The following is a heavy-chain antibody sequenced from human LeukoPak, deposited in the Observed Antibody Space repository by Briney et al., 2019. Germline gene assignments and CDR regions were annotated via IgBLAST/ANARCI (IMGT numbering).Heavy chain of an antibody. V-gene: IGHV4-39*01. CDR3: ARLPLLDRSGYYSI. Sequence: SETLSLTCTVSGDSVSSGSYYWGWIRQPPGKGLEWIGNMMYSGNTYHNPSLKSRVFMSVDRSKNQFSLELNSVTAADTAVYYCARLPLLDRSGYYSIWGQGTLVTVSS. CDR1: GDSVSSGSYY. CDR2: MMYSGNT. D-gene: IGHD3-22*01. J-gene: IGHJ4*02.